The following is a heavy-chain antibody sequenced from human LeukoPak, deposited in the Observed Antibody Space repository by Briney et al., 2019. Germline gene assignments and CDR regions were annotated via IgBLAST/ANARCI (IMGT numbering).Heavy chain of an antibody. V-gene: IGHV3-30-3*01. CDR3: ARGDAFDI. J-gene: IGHJ3*02. CDR2: ISCDGSNK. Sequence: GGSLRLSCAASGFTFSSYAMHWVRQAPGKGLEWVAVISCDGSNKYYADSVKGRFTISRDNSKNTLYLQMNSLRAEDTAVYYCARGDAFDIWGQGTMVTVSS. CDR1: GFTFSSYA.